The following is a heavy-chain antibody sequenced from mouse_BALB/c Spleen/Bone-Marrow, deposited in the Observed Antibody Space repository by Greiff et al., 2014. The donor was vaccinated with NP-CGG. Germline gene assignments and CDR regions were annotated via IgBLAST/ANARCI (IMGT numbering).Heavy chain of an antibody. CDR2: IDPSNSET. D-gene: IGHD6-1*01. CDR1: DYTFTSYW. CDR3: ARTFQPRRAMDY. V-gene: IGHV1-74*01. Sequence: VQLQESGPELVRPGASVKMSCKASDYTFTSYWMHWVKQRPGQGLEWIGMIDPSNSETRLNQKFKDKATLNVDKSSNTAYMHLSSLTSEDFAVYYCARTFQPRRAMDYWGQGSSVTVSS. J-gene: IGHJ4*01.